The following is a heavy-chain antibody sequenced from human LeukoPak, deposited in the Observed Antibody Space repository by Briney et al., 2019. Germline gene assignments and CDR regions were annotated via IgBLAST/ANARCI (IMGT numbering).Heavy chain of an antibody. J-gene: IGHJ6*02. D-gene: IGHD2-21*01. Sequence: PGGSLRLSCAASGFTFSSYSMNWVRQAPGKGLEWVSSISSSSSYIYYADSVKGRFTISRDNAKNSLYLQMNSLRAEDTAVYYCARDLGRDCGGDCYGMDVWGQGTTVTVSS. V-gene: IGHV3-21*01. CDR2: ISSSSSYI. CDR1: GFTFSSYS. CDR3: ARDLGRDCGGDCYGMDV.